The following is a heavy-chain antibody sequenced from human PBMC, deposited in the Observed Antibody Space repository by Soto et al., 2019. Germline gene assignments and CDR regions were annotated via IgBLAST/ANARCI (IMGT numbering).Heavy chain of an antibody. D-gene: IGHD6-13*01. CDR3: AREDAAAAGTDPPFDY. J-gene: IGHJ4*02. CDR2: INPNSGGT. Sequence: GASVKVSCKASGYTFTSYAMHWVRQAPGQRLEWMGWINPNSGGTNYAQKFQGWVTMTRDTSISTAYMELSRLRSDDTAVYYCAREDAAAAGTDPPFDYWGQGTLVTVSS. CDR1: GYTFTSYA. V-gene: IGHV1-2*04.